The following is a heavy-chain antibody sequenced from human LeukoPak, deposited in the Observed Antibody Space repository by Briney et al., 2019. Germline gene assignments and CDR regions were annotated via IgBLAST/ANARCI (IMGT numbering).Heavy chain of an antibody. CDR3: ARGLEWYYYDSSGYTLGGYYFDY. D-gene: IGHD3-22*01. CDR1: GGSISSSSYY. J-gene: IGHJ4*02. V-gene: IGHV4-39*07. Sequence: SETLSLTCTVSGGSISSSSYYWGWIRQPPGKGLGWIGSIYYSGSTYYNPSLKSRVTISVDTSKNQFSLKLSSVTAADTAVYYCARGLEWYYYDSSGYTLGGYYFDYWGQGTLVTVSS. CDR2: IYYSGST.